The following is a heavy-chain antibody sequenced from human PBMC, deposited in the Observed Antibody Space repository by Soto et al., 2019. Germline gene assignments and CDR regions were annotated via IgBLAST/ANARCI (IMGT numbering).Heavy chain of an antibody. J-gene: IGHJ4*02. Sequence: GASVKVSCKASGYTFTSYYMHWVRQAPGQGLEWMGIINPSGGSTSYAQKFQGRVTMTRDTSTSTVYMELSSLRSEDTAVYYCARDSIFYDSSGSPDYWGQGTLVTISS. CDR2: INPSGGST. D-gene: IGHD3-22*01. CDR3: ARDSIFYDSSGSPDY. V-gene: IGHV1-46*01. CDR1: GYTFTSYY.